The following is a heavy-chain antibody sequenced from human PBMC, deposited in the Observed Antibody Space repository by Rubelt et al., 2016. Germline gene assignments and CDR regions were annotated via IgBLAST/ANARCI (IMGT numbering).Heavy chain of an antibody. CDR1: GESFSGYY. CDR3: ARGGDDFWGDSTDAFDI. CDR2: INPSGST. D-gene: IGHD3-3*01. J-gene: IGHJ3*02. Sequence: QVQLQQWGAGLLKPSETLSLTCAVYGESFSGYYWSWVRPPPGEGLEWIGEINPSGSTNYTPSLKSRVTISVDTSKNQFSLKLGSVTAADTVVDYCARGGDDFWGDSTDAFDIWGQGTMVTVSS. V-gene: IGHV4-34*01.